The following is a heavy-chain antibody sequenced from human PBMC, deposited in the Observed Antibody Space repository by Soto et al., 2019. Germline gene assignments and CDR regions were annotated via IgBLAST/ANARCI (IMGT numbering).Heavy chain of an antibody. Sequence: EVQLVESGGGLVQPGGSLRLSCAASEFTFSSYEMNWVRQGPGKGLEWVSYISSSGSTIYYADSVKGRFTISRDNAKNSLYLQMNSLRAEDTAVYYCAKSDAGGMDVWGQGTTVTVSS. CDR1: EFTFSSYE. CDR3: AKSDAGGMDV. J-gene: IGHJ6*02. CDR2: ISSSGSTI. V-gene: IGHV3-48*03. D-gene: IGHD3-10*01.